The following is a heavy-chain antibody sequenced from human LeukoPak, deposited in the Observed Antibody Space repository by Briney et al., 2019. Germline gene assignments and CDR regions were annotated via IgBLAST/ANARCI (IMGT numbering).Heavy chain of an antibody. CDR1: GGSISSSSYY. V-gene: IGHV4-61*02. D-gene: IGHD6-6*01. Sequence: SETLSLTCTVSGGSISSSSYYWSWIRQPAGKGLEWIGRIYTSGSTNYNPSLKSRVTISLDTSKNQFSLKLSSVTAADTAVYYCARDYASIAARPYNWFDPWGQGTLVTVSS. CDR2: IYTSGST. J-gene: IGHJ5*02. CDR3: ARDYASIAARPYNWFDP.